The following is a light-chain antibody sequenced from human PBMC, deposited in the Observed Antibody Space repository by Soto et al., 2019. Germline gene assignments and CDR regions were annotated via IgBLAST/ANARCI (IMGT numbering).Light chain of an antibody. CDR1: QSVSIY. Sequence: DIQMTQSPSSLSASVGDRVTVTCRASQSVSIYLNWYQQKAGKAPKLLMYAVSTLQSGVPSRFSGRGSGTDFTLTISSLQPEDFATYYCQQSYSTPWTFGQGTKVEIK. J-gene: IGKJ1*01. CDR2: AVS. CDR3: QQSYSTPWT. V-gene: IGKV1-39*01.